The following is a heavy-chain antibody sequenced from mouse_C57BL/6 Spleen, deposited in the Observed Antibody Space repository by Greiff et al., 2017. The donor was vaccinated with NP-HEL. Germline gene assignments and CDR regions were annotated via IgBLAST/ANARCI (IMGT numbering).Heavy chain of an antibody. J-gene: IGHJ4*01. CDR3: ARVYYGSSLYYAMDY. CDR2: IYPGSGNT. V-gene: IGHV1-76*01. D-gene: IGHD1-1*01. CDR1: GYTFTDYY. Sequence: QVQLQQSGAELVRPGASVKLSCKASGYTFTDYYINWVKQRPGQGLEWIARIYPGSGNTYYNEKFKGKATLTAEKSSSTAYMQLSSLTSEDSAVYFCARVYYGSSLYYAMDYWGQGTSVTVSS.